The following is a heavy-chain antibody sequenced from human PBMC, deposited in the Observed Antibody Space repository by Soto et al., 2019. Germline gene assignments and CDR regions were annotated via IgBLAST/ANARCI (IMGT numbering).Heavy chain of an antibody. CDR3: AHIVVAFSRYYFDY. V-gene: IGHV2-5*02. Sequence: QITLKEAGPTLVKPTQPLTLTCTFSGFSLSSTRMDVGWIRQPTGKALEWLALIYWDDDKRYSPFLKSRPTIPKYTAKNHVVLTMSTMAPVDTSSYYCAHIVVAFSRYYFDYWGQGTLVTVSS. CDR1: GFSLSSTRMD. CDR2: IYWDDDK. J-gene: IGHJ4*02. D-gene: IGHD2-15*01.